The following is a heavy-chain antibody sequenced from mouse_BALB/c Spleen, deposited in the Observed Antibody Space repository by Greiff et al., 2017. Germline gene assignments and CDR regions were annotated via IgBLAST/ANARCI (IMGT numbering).Heavy chain of an antibody. J-gene: IGHJ2*01. CDR3: ARGSSPYFDY. Sequence: EVQLVESGGGLVKPGGSLKLSCAASGFTFSDYYMYWVRQTPEKRLEWVATISDGGSYTYYPDSVKGRFTISRDNAKNNLYLQMSSLKSEDTAMYYCARGSSPYFDYWGQGTTLTVSS. CDR2: ISDGGSYT. CDR1: GFTFSDYY. D-gene: IGHD1-1*01. V-gene: IGHV5-4*02.